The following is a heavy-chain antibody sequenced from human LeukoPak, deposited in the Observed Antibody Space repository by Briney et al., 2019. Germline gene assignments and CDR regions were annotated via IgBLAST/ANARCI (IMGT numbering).Heavy chain of an antibody. CDR2: INPNSGGT. V-gene: IGHV1-2*02. CDR3: ARAGSITRVRGVIPADY. D-gene: IGHD3-10*01. J-gene: IGHJ4*02. Sequence: GASVKVSCKASGYTFTSYGISWVRQAPGQGLEWMGWINPNSGGTNYAQKFQGRVTMTRDTSISTAYMELSRLRSDDTAVYYCARAGSITRVRGVIPADYWGQGTLVTVSS. CDR1: GYTFTSYG.